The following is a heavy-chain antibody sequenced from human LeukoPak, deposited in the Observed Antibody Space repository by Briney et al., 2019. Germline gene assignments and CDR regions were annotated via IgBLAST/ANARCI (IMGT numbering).Heavy chain of an antibody. CDR1: GGSISSYY. CDR2: IYYSGST. V-gene: IGHV4-59*01. J-gene: IGHJ6*03. CDR3: ARPSSYYYYMDV. Sequence: SETLSLTCTVSGGSISSYYWSWTRQPPGKGLEWIGYIYYSGSTNYNPSLKSRVTISVDTSKNQFSLKLSSVTAADTAVYYCARPSSYYYYMDVWGKGTTVTVSS.